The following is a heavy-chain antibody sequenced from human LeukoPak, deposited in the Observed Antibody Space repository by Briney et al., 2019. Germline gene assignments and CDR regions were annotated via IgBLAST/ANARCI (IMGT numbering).Heavy chain of an antibody. D-gene: IGHD3-3*01. J-gene: IGHJ5*02. CDR3: ARQALEEWLLSGWFDP. V-gene: IGHV4-39*01. CDR1: GGSISSGDYY. Sequence: KSSQTLSLTCTVSGGSISSGDYYWSWIRQPPGKGLEWIGEINHSGSTYYNPSLKSRVTISVDTSKNQFSLKLSSVTAADTAVYYCARQALEEWLLSGWFDPWGQGTLVTVSS. CDR2: INHSGST.